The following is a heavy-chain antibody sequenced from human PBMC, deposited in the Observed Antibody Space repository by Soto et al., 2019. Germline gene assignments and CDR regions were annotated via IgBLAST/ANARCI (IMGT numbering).Heavy chain of an antibody. D-gene: IGHD3-3*01. J-gene: IGHJ4*02. CDR3: ARLYYDFWSGYLSGWDY. Sequence: ASVKVSCKASGYTFTSYGISCVRQAPGQGLEWMGWISAYNGNTNYAQKLQGRVTMTTDTSTSTAYMELRSLRSDDTAVYYCARLYYDFWSGYLSGWDYWGQGTLVTVSS. CDR2: ISAYNGNT. V-gene: IGHV1-18*01. CDR1: GYTFTSYG.